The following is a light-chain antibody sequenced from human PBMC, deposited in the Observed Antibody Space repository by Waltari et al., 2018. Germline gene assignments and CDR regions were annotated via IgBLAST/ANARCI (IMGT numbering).Light chain of an antibody. CDR1: TNDLGRYNY. Sequence: QSALTQPASVSGSPGQSIIISCTGTTNDLGRYNYVSWYQQHPGKAPKLMIYDVNSRPSGVSSRFSGSKSGNTASLIISGLQAEDEADYYCCSFTRSSTWVFGGGTKVTVL. J-gene: IGLJ3*02. V-gene: IGLV2-14*03. CDR3: CSFTRSSTWV. CDR2: DVN.